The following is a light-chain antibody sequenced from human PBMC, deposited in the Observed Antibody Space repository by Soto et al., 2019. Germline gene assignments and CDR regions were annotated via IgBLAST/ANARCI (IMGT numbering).Light chain of an antibody. V-gene: IGKV3-11*01. CDR3: QKRDNLVCA. CDR2: DAS. Sequence: EIVLTQSPATLSLSPGERATLSCTASQSVDRYLAWYQQKPGQPPRLLIYDASNRATGIPARFSGSGSETDFTLTISSLEPEDFAVYYCQKRDNLVCAFGQGTKLEIK. CDR1: QSVDRY. J-gene: IGKJ2*01.